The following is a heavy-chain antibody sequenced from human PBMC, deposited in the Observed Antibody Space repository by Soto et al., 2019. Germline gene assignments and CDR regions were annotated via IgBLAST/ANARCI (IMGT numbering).Heavy chain of an antibody. CDR1: GFTFSSYG. D-gene: IGHD3-22*01. J-gene: IGHJ4*02. CDR2: ISYDGSNK. Sequence: RGSLRLSCAASGFTFSSYGMHWVRQAPGKGLEWVAVISYDGSNKYYADSVKGRFTISRDNSKNTLYLQMNSLRAEDTAVYYCAAYYYDSSGYFLVDYWGQGTLVTVSS. V-gene: IGHV3-30*03. CDR3: AAYYYDSSGYFLVDY.